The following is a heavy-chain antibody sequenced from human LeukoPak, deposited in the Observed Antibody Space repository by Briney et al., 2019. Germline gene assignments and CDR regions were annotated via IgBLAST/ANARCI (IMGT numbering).Heavy chain of an antibody. CDR3: ASAEYSSSSAGDY. J-gene: IGHJ4*02. V-gene: IGHV3-23*01. CDR2: IGDSGGST. Sequence: GGSLRLSCTASGFTFSRYAMSWVRQAPGKGLEWVSAIGDSGGSTYYADSVKGRFTISRDNSKNTLYLQMNSLRAEDTAVYYCASAEYSSSSAGDYWGQGTLVTVSS. D-gene: IGHD6-6*01. CDR1: GFTFSRYA.